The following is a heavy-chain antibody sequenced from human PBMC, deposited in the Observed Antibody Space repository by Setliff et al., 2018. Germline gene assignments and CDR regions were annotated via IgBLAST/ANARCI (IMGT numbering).Heavy chain of an antibody. CDR2: FHPYSGHT. J-gene: IGHJ4*02. CDR1: GYTFNNYF. V-gene: IGHV1-2*06. CDR3: ARDTLTLGDITLFDY. D-gene: IGHD3-16*01. Sequence: ASVKVSCKASGYTFNNYFLHWVRQAPGQGLEWMGRFHPYSGHTNYAQNFQGRVTLTRDTSISTAYMELTGLRYDDTAIYYCARDTLTLGDITLFDYWGQGTLVTVSS.